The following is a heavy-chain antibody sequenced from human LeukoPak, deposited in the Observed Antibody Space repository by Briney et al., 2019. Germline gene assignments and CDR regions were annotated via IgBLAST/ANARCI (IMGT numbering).Heavy chain of an antibody. CDR3: ARAGGGYSFSTSCSGDWFDP. CDR1: GGSVSTDS. V-gene: IGHV4-4*07. CDR2: IYTSGST. D-gene: IGHD2-2*01. Sequence: PSETLSLTCTVSGGSVSTDSWSWIRQPAGKGLEWIGHIYTSGSTSHNPSLKRRVSMSVDTSKNQFSLKLNSVTAADTAVYYCARAGGGYSFSTSCSGDWFDPWGQGTLVIVSS. J-gene: IGHJ5*02.